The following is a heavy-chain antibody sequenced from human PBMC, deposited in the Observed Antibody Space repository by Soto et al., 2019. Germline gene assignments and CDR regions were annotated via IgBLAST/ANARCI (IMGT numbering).Heavy chain of an antibody. CDR3: AREARSSRYDSNVYSQYWYFDL. CDR1: GGSISSGSYS. D-gene: IGHD3-22*01. J-gene: IGHJ2*01. V-gene: IGHV4-30-2*01. CDR2: IFHSGST. Sequence: QLQLQESGSGLVKPSSTLSLTCAVSGGSISSGSYSWSWIRQPPGKGLEWIGYIFHSGSTYFNPSLESRVTISIDRSKNYFSLKLTSVTAADTAVYYCAREARSSRYDSNVYSQYWYFDLWGRGTLVIVSS.